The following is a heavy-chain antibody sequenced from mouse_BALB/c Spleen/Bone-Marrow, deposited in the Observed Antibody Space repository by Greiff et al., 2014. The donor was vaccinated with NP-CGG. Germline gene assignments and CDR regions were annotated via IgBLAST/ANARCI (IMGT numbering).Heavy chain of an antibody. CDR1: GYTFSNYW. CDR2: TLPGSDTI. D-gene: IGHD2-4*01. CDR3: AREDDYDGIAY. J-gene: IGHJ3*01. Sequence: VQLVESGAELMKPGASVKISCKASGYTFSNYWIVWIKQRPGHGLEWIGETLPGSDTINYNEKFKGKASITADTSPSTAYIQLSSLTSEDSAVYYCAREDDYDGIAYWGQGTLVTVSA. V-gene: IGHV1-9*01.